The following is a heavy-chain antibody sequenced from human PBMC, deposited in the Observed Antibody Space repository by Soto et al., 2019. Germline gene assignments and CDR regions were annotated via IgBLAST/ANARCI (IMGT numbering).Heavy chain of an antibody. J-gene: IGHJ4*02. CDR2: IYYSGST. Sequence: ASETLCLSWTVAGGYGSDGSCYWSWIRQPPGKGLEWIGYIYYSGSTNYNPSLKSRVTISVDTSKNQFSLKLSSVTAVDTAVYYCAIGGGSYYTFDYWGQGTLVSVSS. CDR3: AIGGGSYYTFDY. D-gene: IGHD1-26*01. V-gene: IGHV4-61*01. CDR1: GGYGSDGSCY.